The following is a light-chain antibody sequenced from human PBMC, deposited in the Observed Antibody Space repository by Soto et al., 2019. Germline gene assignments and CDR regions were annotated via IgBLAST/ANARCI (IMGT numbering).Light chain of an antibody. CDR1: QSVSNY. V-gene: IGKV3-11*01. CDR2: DAT. J-gene: IGKJ1*01. Sequence: EMVLTQAPATLSFSPGERATLSCRAIQSVSNYLAWYQQKPCQAPRLLIYDATNSATAIPARFSGSGSGTDFTLTISSLEPEGFAVYYCQQRTNWPATLGQGTKVQI. CDR3: QQRTNWPAT.